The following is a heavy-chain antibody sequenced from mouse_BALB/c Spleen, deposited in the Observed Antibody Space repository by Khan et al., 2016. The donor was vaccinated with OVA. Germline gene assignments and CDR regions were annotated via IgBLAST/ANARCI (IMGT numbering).Heavy chain of an antibody. CDR3: ARSLYYSFGYALDC. V-gene: IGHV3-2*02. CDR1: GYSITSDYA. D-gene: IGHD2-12*01. CDR2: ISSTGGT. Sequence: VQLKESGPGLVKPSQSLSLTCNVTGYSITSDYAWNWIRQFPGNKLEWMGYISSTGGTSYNPSLKSRISVTRDTSKNQFFLQLKSVTTEDTATYYCARSLYYSFGYALDCWGRGTSVTVSA. J-gene: IGHJ4*01.